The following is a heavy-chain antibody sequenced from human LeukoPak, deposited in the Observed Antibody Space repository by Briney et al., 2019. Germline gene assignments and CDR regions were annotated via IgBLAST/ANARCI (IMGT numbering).Heavy chain of an antibody. D-gene: IGHD1-1*01. V-gene: IGHV3-21*01. Sequence: TGGSLRLSCAASQFTFSTYSMNWVRQAPGKGLEWVSSITGSSSYIYYADSLKGRFTISRDNAKNSLYLQMNSLRAEDTAIYYCARAKWVGTTDNWFDPWGQGTLVTVSS. J-gene: IGHJ5*02. CDR3: ARAKWVGTTDNWFDP. CDR2: ITGSSSYI. CDR1: QFTFSTYS.